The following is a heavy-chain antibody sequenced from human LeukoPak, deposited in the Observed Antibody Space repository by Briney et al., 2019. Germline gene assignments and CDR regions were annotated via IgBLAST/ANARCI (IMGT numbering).Heavy chain of an antibody. CDR2: ISSSSTYI. J-gene: IGHJ4*02. CDR3: ARDRGYGYYYFDY. Sequence: PGGSLRLSCADSGLTFSSNSMDWVRQAPGKGLEWVSSISSSSTYIYYADSVRGRFTISRDNAKKSLYLQMDGLRAEDTAVYFCARDRGYGYYYFDYWGQGTLVTVSS. CDR1: GLTFSSNS. D-gene: IGHD5-12*01. V-gene: IGHV3-21*01.